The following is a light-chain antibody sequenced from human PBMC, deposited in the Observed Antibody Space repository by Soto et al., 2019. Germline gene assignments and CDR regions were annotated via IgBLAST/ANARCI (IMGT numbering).Light chain of an antibody. Sequence: DIVLTQSPGTLSVSPGERATLSCRASQSVRSSFLAWYHQKPGQPPRLLIHGASNRAAGIPDRLSGSGSGTDFTLTISRLEPEDFAVYYCQQYGSSPMYTFGQGTKLEIK. J-gene: IGKJ2*01. V-gene: IGKV3-20*01. CDR3: QQYGSSPMYT. CDR2: GAS. CDR1: QSVRSSF.